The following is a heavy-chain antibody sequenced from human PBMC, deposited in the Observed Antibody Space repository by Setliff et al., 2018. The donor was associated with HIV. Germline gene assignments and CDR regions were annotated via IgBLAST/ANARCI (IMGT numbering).Heavy chain of an antibody. CDR3: STNKWPMIRGVTAFDH. Sequence: ASVKVSCKASGYTFADNFMYWVQQAPGKGLVYMGRVDPENGKKIYAEKFQGRLTITADTSTDTGYMELSSLTSHDTALYYCSTNKWPMIRGVTAFDHWGPGTLVTVSS. J-gene: IGHJ4*02. CDR2: VDPENGKK. CDR1: GYTFADNF. D-gene: IGHD3-10*01. V-gene: IGHV1-69-2*01.